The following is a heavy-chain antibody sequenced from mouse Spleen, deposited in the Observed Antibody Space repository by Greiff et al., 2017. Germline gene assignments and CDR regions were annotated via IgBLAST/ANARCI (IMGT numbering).Heavy chain of an antibody. V-gene: IGHV1-66*01. D-gene: IGHD2-2*01. CDR2: IFPGSGNT. CDR1: GYSFTSYY. J-gene: IGHJ1*01. Sequence: VQRVESGPELVKPGASVKISCKASGYSFTSYYIHWVKQRPGQGLEWIGWIFPGSGNTKYNEKFKGKATLTADTSSSTAYMQLSSLTSEDSAVYFCARGDYGFWYFDVWGAGTTVTVSS. CDR3: ARGDYGFWYFDV.